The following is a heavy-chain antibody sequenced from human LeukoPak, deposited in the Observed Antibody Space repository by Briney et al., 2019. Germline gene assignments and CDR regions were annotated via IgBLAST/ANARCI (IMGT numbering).Heavy chain of an antibody. D-gene: IGHD3-3*01. CDR2: ISSSSSYI. CDR3: ARDDRRDFWSGYPSVFDY. V-gene: IGHV3-21*01. J-gene: IGHJ4*02. CDR1: GFTFSSYS. Sequence: GGSLRLFCAASGFTFSSYSMKWVRQAPGKGLEWVSSISSSSSYIYYADSVKGRFTISRDNAKNSLYLQMNSLRAEDTAVYYCARDDRRDFWSGYPSVFDYWGQGTLVTVSS.